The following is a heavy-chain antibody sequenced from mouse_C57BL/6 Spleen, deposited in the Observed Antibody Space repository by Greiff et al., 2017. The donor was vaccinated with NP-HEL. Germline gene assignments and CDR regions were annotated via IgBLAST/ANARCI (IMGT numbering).Heavy chain of an antibody. CDR2: IYPGDGDT. CDR3: ARSYGSSTLAMDY. V-gene: IGHV1-82*01. D-gene: IGHD1-1*01. CDR1: GYAFSSSW. Sequence: VQLQQSGPELVKPGASVKISCKASGYAFSSSWMNWVKQRPGKGLEWIGRIYPGDGDTNYNGKFKGKATLTADKSSSTAYMQLSSLTSEDSAVYFCARSYGSSTLAMDYWGQGTSVTVSS. J-gene: IGHJ4*01.